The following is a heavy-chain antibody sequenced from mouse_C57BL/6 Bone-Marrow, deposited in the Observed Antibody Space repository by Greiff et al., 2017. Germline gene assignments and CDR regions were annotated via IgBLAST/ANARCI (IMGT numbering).Heavy chain of an antibody. Sequence: VKLMESGAELARPGASVKLSCKASGYTFTSYGISWVKQRTGQGLEWIGEIYPSSGNTDYNEKFKGKATLTADKSSSTAYMELSSLTSEDSSVYFCSRGDYDGSSYWFAYWGQGTLVTVSA. D-gene: IGHD1-1*01. J-gene: IGHJ3*01. CDR1: GYTFTSYG. V-gene: IGHV1-81*01. CDR2: IYPSSGNT. CDR3: SRGDYDGSSYWFAY.